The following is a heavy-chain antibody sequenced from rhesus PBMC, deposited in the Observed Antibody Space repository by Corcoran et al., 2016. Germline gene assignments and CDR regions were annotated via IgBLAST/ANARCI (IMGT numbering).Heavy chain of an antibody. CDR2: ISNGGGST. J-gene: IGHJ4*01. V-gene: IGHV3-178*01. CDR1: GFTFRASY. CDR3: ARDGSYSSGWTYFDY. Sequence: EVQLVESGGGLAKPGGSLRRSCAASGFTFRASYLAWVRPAPGRGLAWVSRISNGGGSTWYAYSVKGRFTISRENAKNTLYFQMNSLRAEDTAVYYCARDGSYSSGWTYFDYWGQGVLVTVSS. D-gene: IGHD6-31*01.